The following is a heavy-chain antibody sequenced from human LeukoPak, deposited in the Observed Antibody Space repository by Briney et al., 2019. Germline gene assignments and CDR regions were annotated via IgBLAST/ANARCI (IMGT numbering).Heavy chain of an antibody. J-gene: IGHJ4*02. Sequence: GESLKISCKGSGYSFTSYWIGWVRQMPGKGLEWMGIIYPGDSDTRYSPSFQGQVTISADKSISTAYLQWSSLKASDTAMYYCARRVEYYDFWSGYVFDYWGQGTLVTVSS. CDR3: ARRVEYYDFWSGYVFDY. CDR1: GYSFTSYW. CDR2: IYPGDSDT. V-gene: IGHV5-51*01. D-gene: IGHD3-3*01.